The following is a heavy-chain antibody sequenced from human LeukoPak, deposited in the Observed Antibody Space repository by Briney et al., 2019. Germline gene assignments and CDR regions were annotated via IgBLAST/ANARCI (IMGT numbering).Heavy chain of an antibody. Sequence: QPGGSLRLSCAASGFTFSSYAMHWVRQAPGKGLEYVSAISHNGGSIYYANSVKGRFTISRDNSRNTLYLQMGSLRTEDMAVYYCARDVNGSYLGYFDYWGQGTLVTVSS. CDR3: ARDVNGSYLGYFDY. CDR2: ISHNGGSI. J-gene: IGHJ4*02. D-gene: IGHD1-26*01. CDR1: GFTFSSYA. V-gene: IGHV3-64*01.